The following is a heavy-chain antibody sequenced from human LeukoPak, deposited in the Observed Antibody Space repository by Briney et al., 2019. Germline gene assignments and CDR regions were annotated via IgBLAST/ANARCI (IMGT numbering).Heavy chain of an antibody. V-gene: IGHV3-21*01. D-gene: IGHD4-17*01. J-gene: IGHJ4*02. CDR3: AREGTVTKSFDY. CDR2: ISSSSSYI. Sequence: GGSLRLSCAASGFTFSNAWMSWVRQAPGKGLEWVSSISSSSSYIYYADSVKGRFTISRDNAKNSLYLQMNSLRAEDTAVYYCAREGTVTKSFDYWGQGTLVTVSS. CDR1: GFTFSNAW.